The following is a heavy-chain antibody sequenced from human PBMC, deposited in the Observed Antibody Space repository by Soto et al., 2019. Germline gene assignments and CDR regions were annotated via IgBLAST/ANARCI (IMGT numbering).Heavy chain of an antibody. CDR3: ARYRRDGYNFDY. J-gene: IGHJ4*02. D-gene: IGHD5-12*01. V-gene: IGHV4-34*01. CDR1: GGSFSGYY. Sequence: SETLSLTCAVYGGSFSGYYWSWIRQPPGKGLEWIGEINHSGSTNYNPSLKSRVTMSVDTSKNQFSLKLSSVTAADTAVYYCARYRRDGYNFDYWGQGTLVTVSS. CDR2: INHSGST.